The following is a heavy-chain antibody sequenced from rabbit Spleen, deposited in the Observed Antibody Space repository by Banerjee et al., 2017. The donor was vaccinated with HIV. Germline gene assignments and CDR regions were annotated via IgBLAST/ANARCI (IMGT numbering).Heavy chain of an antibody. J-gene: IGHJ4*01. CDR3: ARDRDL. CDR1: GFDFSTYYM. CDR2: IWTSSGST. V-gene: IGHV1S45*01. Sequence: QEQLKETGGGLVQPGGSLTLSCKGSGFDFSTYYMSWVRQAPGKGLEWIGCIWTSSGSTWYASWAKGRFTISKTSSTTVTLQMTSLTAADTATYFCARDRDLWGPGTLVTVS.